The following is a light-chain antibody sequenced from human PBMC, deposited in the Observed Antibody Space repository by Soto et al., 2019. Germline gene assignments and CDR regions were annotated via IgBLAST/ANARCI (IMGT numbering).Light chain of an antibody. CDR1: SSDVGGYNY. CDR3: SSNAGSNNVYV. CDR2: EVS. J-gene: IGLJ1*01. V-gene: IGLV2-8*01. Sequence: QSVLTQPPSASGSPGQSVTISCTGTSSDVGGYNYVSWYQQHPGKAPKLMIYEVSKRPPGVPDRFSGSKSGNTASLTVSGLQAEDEADYYCSSNAGSNNVYVFGTGTKV.